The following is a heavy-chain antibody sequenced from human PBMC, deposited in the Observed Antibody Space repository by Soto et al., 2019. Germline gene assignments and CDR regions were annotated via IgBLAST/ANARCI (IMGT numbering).Heavy chain of an antibody. CDR1: GGSISSYY. V-gene: IGHV4-59*01. CDR3: ARDRCSSTSCYVGRNWFDP. CDR2: IYYSGST. Sequence: SETLSLTCTVSGGSISSYYWSWIRQPPGKGLEWIGYIYYSGSTNYNPSLKSRVTISVDTSKNQFSLKLSSVTAADTAGYYCARDRCSSTSCYVGRNWFDPWGQGTLVTVSS. D-gene: IGHD2-2*01. J-gene: IGHJ5*02.